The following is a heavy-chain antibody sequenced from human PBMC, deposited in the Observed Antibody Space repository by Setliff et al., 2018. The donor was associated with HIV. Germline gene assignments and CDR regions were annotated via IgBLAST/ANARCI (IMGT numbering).Heavy chain of an antibody. CDR1: GLSLSTGGVG. V-gene: IGHV2-5*01. Sequence: ESGPTLVNPSQTLTLTCTFSGLSLSTGGVGVGWIRQPPGKALEWLGVIYWNNNKYYRPSLGSRLTVTRDTSKNQVVLTMTNMDPLDTATYFCAHTPVSRNQYFFDYWGQGTLVTVSS. J-gene: IGHJ4*02. D-gene: IGHD3-9*01. CDR2: IYWNNNK. CDR3: AHTPVSRNQYFFDY.